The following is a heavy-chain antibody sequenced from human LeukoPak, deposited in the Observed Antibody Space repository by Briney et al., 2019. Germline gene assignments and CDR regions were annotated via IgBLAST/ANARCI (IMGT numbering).Heavy chain of an antibody. CDR1: GFTVSSNF. V-gene: IGHV3-66*02. CDR3: ARAFYDILTGYPYDAFDT. CDR2: IYTGGGS. Sequence: GGSLRLSCAASGFTVSSNFVNWVRQAPGKGLEWVSVIYTGGGSDYADSVKGRFTVSRDNSKNTLFLQMDSLRAEDTAAYYCARAFYDILTGYPYDAFDTWGQGTMVTVSS. D-gene: IGHD3-9*01. J-gene: IGHJ3*02.